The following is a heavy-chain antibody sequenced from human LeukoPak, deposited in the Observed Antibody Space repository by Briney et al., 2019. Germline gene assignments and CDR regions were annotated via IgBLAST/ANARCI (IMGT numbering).Heavy chain of an antibody. CDR1: GFTFSSYA. Sequence: GGSLRLSCAASGFTFSSYAMSWVRQAPGKELEWVSAISGSGGSTYYADSVKGRFTISRDNSKNTLYLQMNSLRAEDTAVYYCAKAPGYSDAFDIWGQGTMVTVSS. V-gene: IGHV3-23*01. CDR3: AKAPGYSDAFDI. D-gene: IGHD3-9*01. J-gene: IGHJ3*02. CDR2: ISGSGGST.